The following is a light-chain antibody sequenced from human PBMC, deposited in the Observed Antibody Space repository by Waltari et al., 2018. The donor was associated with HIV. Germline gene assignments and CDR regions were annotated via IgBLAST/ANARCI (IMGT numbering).Light chain of an antibody. V-gene: IGLV2-8*01. Sequence: QSALTHPPSASGSPGQSAPTSSAGTSSDIGLITFVSWHQHHPGKAPKLMISEVSRRPSGVPDRFSGSKSGNTASLTVSGLQAEDEAAYYCCSYAGNNYLLFGGGTKLTVL. J-gene: IGLJ2*01. CDR3: CSYAGNNYLL. CDR2: EVS. CDR1: SSDIGLITF.